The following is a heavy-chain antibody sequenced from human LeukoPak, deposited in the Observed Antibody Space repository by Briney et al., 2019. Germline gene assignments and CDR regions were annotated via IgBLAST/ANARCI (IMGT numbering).Heavy chain of an antibody. D-gene: IGHD6-19*01. Sequence: VSVKVSCKPSGYTFTTCAVHWVRQAPGQRLEWMGWIHADSGNTKYSQKLQGRVAIAGDTSASTIYMELTSLRIEDTAVYFCTIGLAGDWDAFDIWGLGTMVTVSS. V-gene: IGHV1-3*01. CDR3: TIGLAGDWDAFDI. J-gene: IGHJ3*02. CDR1: GYTFTTCA. CDR2: IHADSGNT.